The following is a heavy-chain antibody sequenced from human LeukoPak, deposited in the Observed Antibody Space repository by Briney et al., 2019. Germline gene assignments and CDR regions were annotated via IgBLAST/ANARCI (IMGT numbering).Heavy chain of an antibody. CDR2: IYSGGST. J-gene: IGHJ5*02. Sequence: GGSLRLSCAASGFTVSSNYMSWVRQAPGKGLEWVSVIYSGGSTYYADSVKGRFTISRDNSKNTLYLQMNSLRAEDTAVYYCAGITMVRGPSGWFDPWGQGTLVTVSS. CDR3: AGITMVRGPSGWFDP. CDR1: GFTVSSNY. V-gene: IGHV3-66*01. D-gene: IGHD3-10*01.